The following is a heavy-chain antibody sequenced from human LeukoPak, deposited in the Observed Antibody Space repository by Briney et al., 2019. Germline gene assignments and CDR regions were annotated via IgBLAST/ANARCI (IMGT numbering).Heavy chain of an antibody. D-gene: IGHD2-15*01. Sequence: PGGSLRLSCAASGFTFSSYSMNWVRQAPGKGLEWVSSISSSSSYIYYADSVKGRFTISRDNAKNSLYLQMNSLRAEDTAVYYCARGHCGGGSCYSVDYWGQGTLVTVSS. CDR1: GFTFSSYS. V-gene: IGHV3-21*01. J-gene: IGHJ4*02. CDR2: ISSSSSYI. CDR3: ARGHCGGGSCYSVDY.